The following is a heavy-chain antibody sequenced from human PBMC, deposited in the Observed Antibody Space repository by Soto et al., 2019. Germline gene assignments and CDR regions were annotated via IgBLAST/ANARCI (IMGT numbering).Heavy chain of an antibody. CDR1: GFSFNTYT. CDR2: ISTGASVI. V-gene: IGHV3-48*01. J-gene: IGHJ4*02. CDR3: VPLSRGRGVTSDY. Sequence: GGSLRLSCVASGFSFNTYTMNWVRQAPGKGLEWISNISTGASVIYYADSVKGRFTVSRDNGKNSLYLQMNSLRVEDTAVYYCVPLSRGRGVTSDYWGQGILVTVSS. D-gene: IGHD3-10*01.